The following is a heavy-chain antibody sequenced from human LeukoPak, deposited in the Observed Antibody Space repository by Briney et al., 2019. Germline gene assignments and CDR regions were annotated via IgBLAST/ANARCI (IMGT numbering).Heavy chain of an antibody. CDR2: IWYDGSNE. Sequence: PGGSLRLSCAASRFTFSNYGMHWVRQAPGKGLEWVADIWYDGSNEHYADSVKGRFTISRDNSKNTLYLQMNSLRAEDTALYYCARDPGCSGGTCHYGMDAWGQGTTVTVSS. CDR3: ARDPGCSGGTCHYGMDA. CDR1: RFTFSNYG. V-gene: IGHV3-33*01. D-gene: IGHD2-15*01. J-gene: IGHJ6*02.